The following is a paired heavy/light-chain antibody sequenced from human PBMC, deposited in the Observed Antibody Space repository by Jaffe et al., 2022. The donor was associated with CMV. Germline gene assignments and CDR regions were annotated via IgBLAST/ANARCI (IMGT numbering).Heavy chain of an antibody. J-gene: IGHJ4*02. CDR1: GYTLSQLA. Sequence: QVHLVQSGAEVRKPGASVKVSCKVSGYTLSQLAIHWVRQAPGKGLEWMGQFDPEDGETIYAQSFVGRVSLTEDTSTDTAYMELSSLRSEDTAVYYCTTEAHLDWGPGTLVTVSS. CDR3: TTEAHLD. CDR2: FDPEDGET. V-gene: IGHV1-24*01.
Light chain of an antibody. CDR1: NSNVGSNI. CDR3: AAWDDSLRGRV. V-gene: IGLV1-44*01. Sequence: QSVLTQPPSASGTPGQTVAISCSGTNSNVGSNIVNWYQQVPGTAPKIVMYGNDQRPSGVPDRFSGSKSGTSASLAISGLQAEDEADYYCAAWDDSLRGRVFGTGTKVTVL. J-gene: IGLJ1*01. CDR2: GND.